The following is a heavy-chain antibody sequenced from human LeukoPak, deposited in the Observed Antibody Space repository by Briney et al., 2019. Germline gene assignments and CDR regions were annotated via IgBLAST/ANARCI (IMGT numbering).Heavy chain of an antibody. V-gene: IGHV4-59*01. J-gene: IGHJ4*02. Sequence: SETLSLTCTVSGGSISSYYWTWIRQPPGKGLGWIGYIHYTGSTNYNPSLKSRVTISVDTSKNQFSLKLSSVTAADTAVYYCARTRGYSGYDYEYWGQGTLVTVSS. D-gene: IGHD5-12*01. CDR2: IHYTGST. CDR1: GGSISSYY. CDR3: ARTRGYSGYDYEY.